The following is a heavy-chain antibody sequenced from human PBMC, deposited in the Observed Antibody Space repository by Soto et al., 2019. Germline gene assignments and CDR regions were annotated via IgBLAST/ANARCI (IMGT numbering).Heavy chain of an antibody. J-gene: IGHJ6*02. CDR3: ARVKGYSSSWYLGDYYGMDV. CDR2: IYYSGST. V-gene: IGHV4-61*01. CDR1: GGSVSSGSYY. Sequence: SETLSLTCTVSGGSVSSGSYYWSWIRQPPGKGLEWIGYIYYSGSTNYNPSLKSRVTISVDTSKNQFSLKLSSVTAADTAVYYCARVKGYSSSWYLGDYYGMDVWGQGTTVTVSS. D-gene: IGHD6-13*01.